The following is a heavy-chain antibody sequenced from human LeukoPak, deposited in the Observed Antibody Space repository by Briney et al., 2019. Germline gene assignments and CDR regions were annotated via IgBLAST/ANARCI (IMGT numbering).Heavy chain of an antibody. D-gene: IGHD1-7*01. Sequence: PGGSLRLSCAASGFTFSSYWMSWVRQAPGKGLEWVANIKQDGSEKYYVDSVKGRFTISRDNAKNSLYLQMHSLRAEDTAVYYCARDNSPGTTTPNCFDPWGQGTLVTVSS. CDR1: GFTFSSYW. V-gene: IGHV3-7*01. CDR2: IKQDGSEK. CDR3: ARDNSPGTTTPNCFDP. J-gene: IGHJ5*02.